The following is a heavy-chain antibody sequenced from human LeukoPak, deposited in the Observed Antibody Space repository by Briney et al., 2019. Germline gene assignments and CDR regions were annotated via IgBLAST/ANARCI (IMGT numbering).Heavy chain of an antibody. CDR2: IHYSGST. Sequence: PSETLSLTCTVSGGSISSYYWSWLWQPPGKGLEWIGCIHYSGSTNYNPSLKSRATISVDTSMNQFSLKLSSVTAADTAVYYCARKGANAFDIWGQGTMVTVSS. CDR3: ARKGANAFDI. V-gene: IGHV4-59*01. CDR1: GGSISSYY. J-gene: IGHJ3*02. D-gene: IGHD3-16*01.